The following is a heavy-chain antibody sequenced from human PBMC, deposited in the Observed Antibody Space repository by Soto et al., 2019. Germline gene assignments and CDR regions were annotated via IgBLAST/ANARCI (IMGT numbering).Heavy chain of an antibody. CDR3: AKEISASGTGFAFDI. CDR1: GFTFSSYA. V-gene: IGHV3-23*01. CDR2: ISGSGGST. J-gene: IGHJ3*02. D-gene: IGHD3-10*01. Sequence: GGSLRLSCAASGFTFSSYAMSWVRQAPGKGLDWVSGISGSGGSTYYADSVKGRFTISRDNSKNTLFLQLNSLRGEDTAVYYCAKEISASGTGFAFDIWGQGTMVTVSS.